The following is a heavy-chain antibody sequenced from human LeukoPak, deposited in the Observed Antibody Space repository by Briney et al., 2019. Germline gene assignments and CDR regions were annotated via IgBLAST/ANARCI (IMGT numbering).Heavy chain of an antibody. CDR3: ARQTTVVTPDDY. CDR2: IYHSGST. J-gene: IGHJ4*02. Sequence: EASETLSLTCTVSGGSISSYYWSWIRQPPGKGLEWIGSIYHSGSTYYNPSLKSRVTISVDTSKNQFSLKLSSVTAADTAVYYCARQTTVVTPDDYWGQGTLVTVSS. D-gene: IGHD4-23*01. CDR1: GGSISSYY. V-gene: IGHV4-59*08.